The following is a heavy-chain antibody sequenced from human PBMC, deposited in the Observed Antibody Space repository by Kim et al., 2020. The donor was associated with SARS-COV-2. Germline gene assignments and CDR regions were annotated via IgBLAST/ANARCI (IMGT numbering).Heavy chain of an antibody. V-gene: IGHV4-59*09. J-gene: IGHJ4*02. Sequence: RKSRVTISVDTSKNQVSLKLGSVTAADTAVYYCARGPVYDSSGYYIYFDYWGQGTLVTVSS. D-gene: IGHD3-22*01. CDR3: ARGPVYDSSGYYIYFDY.